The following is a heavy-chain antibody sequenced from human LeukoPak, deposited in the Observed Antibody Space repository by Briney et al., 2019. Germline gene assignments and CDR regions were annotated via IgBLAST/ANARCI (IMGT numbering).Heavy chain of an antibody. CDR3: ARVGYCSSTSCYNYFDY. Sequence: PGGSLRLSCAASGFTFSSYAMHWVRQAPGKGLEYVSDISSNGGSTYYANSVKGRFTISRDNSKNTLYLQMGRLRAEDMAVYYCARVGYCSSTSCYNYFDYWGQGTLVTVSS. D-gene: IGHD2-2*02. J-gene: IGHJ4*02. CDR2: ISSNGGST. V-gene: IGHV3-64*01. CDR1: GFTFSSYA.